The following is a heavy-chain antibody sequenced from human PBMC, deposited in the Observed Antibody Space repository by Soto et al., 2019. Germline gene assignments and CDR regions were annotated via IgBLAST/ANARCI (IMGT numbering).Heavy chain of an antibody. CDR1: GFTFSSYA. CDR2: ISGSGGST. CDR3: AKVRHSGYDHHSSYCYGMDV. D-gene: IGHD5-12*01. V-gene: IGHV3-23*01. Sequence: GGSLRLSCAASGFTFSSYAMSWVRQAPGKGLEWVSAISGSGGSTYYADSVKGRFTISRDNSKNTLYLQMNSLRAEDTAVYYCAKVRHSGYDHHSSYCYGMDVWGQGTTVTVSS. J-gene: IGHJ6*02.